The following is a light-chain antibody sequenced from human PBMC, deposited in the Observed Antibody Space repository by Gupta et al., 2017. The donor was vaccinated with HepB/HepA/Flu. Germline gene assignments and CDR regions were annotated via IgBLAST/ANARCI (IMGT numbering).Light chain of an antibody. CDR1: QSLLHSNVYNY. CDR3: MQALQTPLT. Sequence: DIAMTQSPLSLPVTPVEPASISCRSSQSLLHSNVYNYLDWYLQKPGQSPQLLIYLGSNRASGVPDRFSGSGSGTDFTLKISRVEAEDVGVYYCMQALQTPLTFGGGTKVEIK. CDR2: LGS. J-gene: IGKJ4*01. V-gene: IGKV2-28*01.